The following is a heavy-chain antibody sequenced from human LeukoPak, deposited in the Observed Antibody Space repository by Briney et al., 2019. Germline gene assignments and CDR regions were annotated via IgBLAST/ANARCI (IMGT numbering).Heavy chain of an antibody. CDR3: ARRASSNITGTTTFDY. CDR2: IYPGDSDT. CDR1: GYSFTSYW. D-gene: IGHD1-7*01. Sequence: GESLKISCQGSGYSFTSYWIGWVRQMPGKGLEWMGIIYPGDSDTRYSPSFQGQVTISADKSISTAYLQWSSLKASDTAMYYCARRASSNITGTTTFDYWGQGTLVTVSS. J-gene: IGHJ4*02. V-gene: IGHV5-51*01.